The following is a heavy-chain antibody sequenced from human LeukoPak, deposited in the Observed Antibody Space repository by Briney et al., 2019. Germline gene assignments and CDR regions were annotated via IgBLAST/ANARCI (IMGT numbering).Heavy chain of an antibody. Sequence: SQTLSLTCTVSGGSVSTYCWSWIRQPPGKGLEWLGHIYYNGGTNYNPSLKSRVSLSIDTSKNQFSLKVKSVTAADSGVYYCARFKFRPGDHFFDYWGQGTVLTVSS. D-gene: IGHD1-1*01. J-gene: IGHJ4*02. CDR3: ARFKFRPGDHFFDY. V-gene: IGHV4-59*02. CDR2: IYYNGGT. CDR1: GGSVSTYC.